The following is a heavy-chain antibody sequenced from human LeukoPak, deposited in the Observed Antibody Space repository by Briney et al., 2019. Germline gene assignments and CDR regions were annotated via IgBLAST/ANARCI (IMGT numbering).Heavy chain of an antibody. CDR2: TSSDGGNK. V-gene: IGHV3-30*18. CDR1: GFSFSNYG. Sequence: GGSLRLSCAASGFSFSNYGMHWVRQAPGKGLEWVAVTSSDGGNKYYTDSVKGRFTISRDNSKNTLYLQMNSLRAEDTAVYYCAKDSYSSTWYVIHFWGQGTLVTVSS. D-gene: IGHD6-13*01. CDR3: AKDSYSSTWYVIHF. J-gene: IGHJ4*02.